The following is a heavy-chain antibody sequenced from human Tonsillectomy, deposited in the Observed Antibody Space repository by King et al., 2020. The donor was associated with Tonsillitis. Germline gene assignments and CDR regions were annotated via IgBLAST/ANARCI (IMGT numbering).Heavy chain of an antibody. Sequence: QLVQSGTEVKKPGASVKVSCKASGYTFNIHWVRQAPGQGPECMGWINPNNGGTNNAQKFQGRVTMARDTSIYTVYMELSRLRFDDTAVYYCAVGDCHTTRCYLSYWGQGTLVTVSS. V-gene: IGHV1-2*02. CDR2: INPNNGGT. CDR3: AVGDCHTTRCYLSY. D-gene: IGHD2-2*01. J-gene: IGHJ1*01. CDR1: GYTFN.